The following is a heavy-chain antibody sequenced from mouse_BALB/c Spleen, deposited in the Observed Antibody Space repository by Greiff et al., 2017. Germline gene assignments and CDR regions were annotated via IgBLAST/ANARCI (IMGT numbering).Heavy chain of an antibody. D-gene: IGHD4-1*01. V-gene: IGHV5-17*02. J-gene: IGHJ2*01. CDR2: ISSGSSTI. CDR3: AISRDWDRVFDY. Sequence: EVQVVESGGGLVQPGGSRKLSCAASGFTFSSFGMHWVRQAPEKGLEWVAYISSGSSTIYYADTVKGRFTISIDNPKNTLFLQMTSLRSEDTAMYYCAISRDWDRVFDYWGQGTTLTVSS. CDR1: GFTFSSFG.